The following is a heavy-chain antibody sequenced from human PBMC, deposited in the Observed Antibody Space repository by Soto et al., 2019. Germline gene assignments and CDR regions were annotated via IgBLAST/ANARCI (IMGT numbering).Heavy chain of an antibody. D-gene: IGHD3-22*01. Sequence: PGESLISCKGSGYSFTSWIGWVRQLPGKGLEWMGIVNPADSDFRYSPSFQGQVTISADKSISTTYLQWSSLKASDTAMYYCVRPDSSGYYVNWGQGTLVTVS. J-gene: IGHJ4*02. CDR2: VNPADSDF. CDR1: GYSFTSW. CDR3: VRPDSSGYYVN. V-gene: IGHV5-51*01.